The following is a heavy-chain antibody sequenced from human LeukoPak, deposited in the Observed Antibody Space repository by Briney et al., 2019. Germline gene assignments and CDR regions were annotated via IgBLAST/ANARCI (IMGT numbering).Heavy chain of an antibody. D-gene: IGHD2-21*02. CDR3: ARYCGADCFVDFDY. Sequence: GASVKVSCKASGYTFTSYGISWVRQAPEQGLEWMGWISAYNGNTNYAQKLQGRVTLTTDTSTSTAYMELRSLRSDDAAVYYCARYCGADCFVDFDYWGQGTLVTVSS. J-gene: IGHJ4*02. CDR1: GYTFTSYG. CDR2: ISAYNGNT. V-gene: IGHV1-18*04.